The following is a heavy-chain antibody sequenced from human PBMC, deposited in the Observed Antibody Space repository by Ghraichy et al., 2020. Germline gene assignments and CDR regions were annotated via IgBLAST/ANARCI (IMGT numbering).Heavy chain of an antibody. D-gene: IGHD3-10*01. CDR2: IYYSGST. V-gene: IGHV4-39*01. CDR3: ARHLEGSGSYFD. CDR1: GGSISSSSYY. J-gene: IGHJ4*02. Sequence: SQTLSITCTVSGGSISSSSYYWGWIRQPPGKGLEWIGSIYYSGSTYYNPSLKSRVTISVDTSKNQFSLKLSSVTAADTAVYYCARHLEGSGSYFDWGQGTLVTVSS.